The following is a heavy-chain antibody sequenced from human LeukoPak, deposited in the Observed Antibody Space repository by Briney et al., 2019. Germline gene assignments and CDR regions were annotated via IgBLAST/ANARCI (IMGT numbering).Heavy chain of an antibody. CDR2: ISAYNGNT. CDR3: ARDLSNWNYGLDAFDI. CDR1: GYTFTSYG. Sequence: GASVKVSCKASGYTFTSYGISWLRQAPGQGLEWMGWISAYNGNTNYAQKLQGRVTMTTDTSTSTAYMELRSLRSDDTAVYYCARDLSNWNYGLDAFDIWGQGTMVTVSS. V-gene: IGHV1-18*01. D-gene: IGHD1-7*01. J-gene: IGHJ3*02.